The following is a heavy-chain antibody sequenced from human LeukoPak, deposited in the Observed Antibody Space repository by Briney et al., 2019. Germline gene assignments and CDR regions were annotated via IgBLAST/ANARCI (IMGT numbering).Heavy chain of an antibody. Sequence: GGSLRLSCAASGFTFSRYWMHWVRQAPGKGLEWVGRARDKPNGYTTEYAASVKGRFTISRDESRKSVYLQMSSLKTEDTAVYYCARVGGTVIRGIIVTRLDYWGQGTLVTVSS. J-gene: IGHJ4*02. CDR2: ARDKPNGYTT. CDR1: GFTFSRYW. V-gene: IGHV3-72*01. CDR3: ARVGGTVIRGIIVTRLDY. D-gene: IGHD3-10*01.